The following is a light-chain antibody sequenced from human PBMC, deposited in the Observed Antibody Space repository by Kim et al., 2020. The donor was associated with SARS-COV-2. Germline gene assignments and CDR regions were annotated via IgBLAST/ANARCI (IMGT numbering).Light chain of an antibody. CDR3: HQSSGLPHT. J-gene: IGKJ2*01. CDR1: PSIGRI. Sequence: SLSPQQNVPLPPPASPSIGRIFPCSQPNPAPSPTLLIKYASQSFSGVPSRFSGSVSGKDFTLTISSLEAEDAATYYCHQSSGLPHTFGQGTKLEI. V-gene: IGKV6-21*01. CDR2: YAS.